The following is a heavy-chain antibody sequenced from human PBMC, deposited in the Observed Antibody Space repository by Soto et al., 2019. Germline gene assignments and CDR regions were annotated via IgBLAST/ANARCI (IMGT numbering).Heavy chain of an antibody. CDR1: GFTFSSYT. V-gene: IGHV3-21*02. CDR3: ARNRFLDV. CDR2: ISSTGSYI. D-gene: IGHD3-3*01. J-gene: IGHJ6*02. Sequence: EMQLVESGGGLVKPGGSLRLSCAASGFTFSSYTIHWVRQAPGKGLEWVSSISSTGSYIYYADSVRGQFTISRDNAKNSVSLQMDSLRAEDTAVYYCARNRFLDVWGQGTTVTVSS.